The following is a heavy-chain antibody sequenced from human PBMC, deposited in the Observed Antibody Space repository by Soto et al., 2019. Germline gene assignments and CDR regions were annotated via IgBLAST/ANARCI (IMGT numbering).Heavy chain of an antibody. CDR3: ARGGGITIFGVVTRGGYYGMDV. Sequence: LRLSCAASGFTFISYSMNWVRQAPGKGLEWVSSISSSSSYIYYADSVKGRFTISRDNAKNSLYLQMNSLRAEDTAVYYCARGGGITIFGVVTRGGYYGMDVWGQGTTVTVSS. D-gene: IGHD3-3*01. CDR1: GFTFISYS. CDR2: ISSSSSYI. V-gene: IGHV3-21*01. J-gene: IGHJ6*02.